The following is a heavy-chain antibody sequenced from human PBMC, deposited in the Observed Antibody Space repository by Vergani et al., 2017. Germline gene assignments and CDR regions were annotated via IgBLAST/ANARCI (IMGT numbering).Heavy chain of an antibody. D-gene: IGHD3-22*01. CDR3: ARCFRDEGMIYGGTVENWFDP. V-gene: IGHV4-39*01. J-gene: IGHJ5*02. Sequence: QLQLQESGPGLVKPSETLSLTCTVSGGSITYGAFYWGWIRQSPGKGLEWIGSIYYSENKFYNPSLESHVTLSIDTTKNQFSRRLKSVTAADTAVYYCARCFRDEGMIYGGTVENWFDPWGQGTLVTVSS. CDR1: GGSITYGAFY. CDR2: IYYSENK.